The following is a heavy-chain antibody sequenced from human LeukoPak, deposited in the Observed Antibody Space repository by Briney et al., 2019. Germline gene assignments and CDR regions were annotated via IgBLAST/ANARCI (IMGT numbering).Heavy chain of an antibody. CDR2: INPNSGGT. CDR1: GYTFTGYY. D-gene: IGHD6-19*01. J-gene: IGHJ4*02. V-gene: IGHV1-2*06. Sequence: ASVKVSCKASGYTFTGYYMHWVREAPGQGLEWMARINPNSGGTNYAQKFQGRVTMTRDTSISTAYMELSRLRSDDTAVYYCARVRGGAVADFFGYWGQRTLVTVSS. CDR3: ARVRGGAVADFFGY.